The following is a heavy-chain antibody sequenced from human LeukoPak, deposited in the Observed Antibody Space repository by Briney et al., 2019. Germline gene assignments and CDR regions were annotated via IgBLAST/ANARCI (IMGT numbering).Heavy chain of an antibody. CDR2: IIPIFGTA. J-gene: IGHJ3*02. CDR3: ATVTFMVRGIGRHAFDI. V-gene: IGHV1-69*13. Sequence: SVKVSCKASGGTFSSYAISWVRQAPGQGLEWMGGIIPIFGTANYAQTFQGRVTITADESTSTAYMELSSLRSEDTAVYYCATVTFMVRGIGRHAFDIWGQGTMVTVSS. D-gene: IGHD3-10*01. CDR1: GGTFSSYA.